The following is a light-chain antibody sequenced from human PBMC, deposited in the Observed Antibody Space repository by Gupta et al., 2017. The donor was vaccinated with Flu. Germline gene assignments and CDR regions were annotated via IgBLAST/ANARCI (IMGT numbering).Light chain of an antibody. CDR3: AAWDDSLNGHYV. CDR2: DNS. V-gene: IGLV1-44*01. CDR1: SSNIGSNT. Sequence: SSNIGSNTVDWYQQLPGTAPKLLIYDNSQRPSRVPDRFSGSMSGTSASLAISGLQSEDESDYYCAAWDDSLNGHYVFGTGTKVTVL. J-gene: IGLJ1*01.